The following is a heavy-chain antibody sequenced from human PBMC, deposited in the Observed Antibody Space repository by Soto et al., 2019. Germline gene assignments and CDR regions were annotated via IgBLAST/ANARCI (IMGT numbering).Heavy chain of an antibody. D-gene: IGHD3-10*01. J-gene: IGHJ6*02. CDR3: ARDTRGVHNNYYYYGMDV. CDR1: GFTFSSYG. Sequence: GGSLRLSCAASGFTFSSYGMHWVRQAPGKGLEWVAVIWYDGSNKYYADSVKGRFTISRDNSKNTLYLQMNSLRAEDTAVYYCARDTRGVHNNYYYYGMDVWGQGTTVTVSS. CDR2: IWYDGSNK. V-gene: IGHV3-33*01.